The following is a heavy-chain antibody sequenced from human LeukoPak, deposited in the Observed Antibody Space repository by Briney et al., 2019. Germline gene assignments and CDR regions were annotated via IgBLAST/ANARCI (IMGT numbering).Heavy chain of an antibody. CDR3: AKDTRGKGYYDSTNYFDY. CDR1: GFTFDDYT. V-gene: IGHV3-43*01. Sequence: PGGPLRLSCAASGFTFDDYTMHWVRQAPGKGLEWVPLISWDGGSTYYADSVKGRFTISRDNSKNSLYLQMNSLRTEDTALYYCAKDTRGKGYYDSTNYFDYWGQGTLVTVSS. D-gene: IGHD3-22*01. CDR2: ISWDGGST. J-gene: IGHJ4*02.